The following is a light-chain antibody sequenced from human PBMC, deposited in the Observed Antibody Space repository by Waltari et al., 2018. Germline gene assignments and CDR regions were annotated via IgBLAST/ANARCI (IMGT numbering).Light chain of an antibody. Sequence: QSALTQPASVSGSPGQSITISCTGTSSGVGGYNYVSWYQQHPGKAPKLMIYDVSKRPSGVSNRFSGSKSGNTASLTISGLQAEDDADYYCSSYTSSSTPWVFGTGTKVTVL. CDR1: SSGVGGYNY. J-gene: IGLJ1*01. CDR2: DVS. CDR3: SSYTSSSTPWV. V-gene: IGLV2-14*01.